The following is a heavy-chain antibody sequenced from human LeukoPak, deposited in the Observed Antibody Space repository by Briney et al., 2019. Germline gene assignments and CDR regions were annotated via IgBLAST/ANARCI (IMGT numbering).Heavy chain of an antibody. CDR3: ARESESYDSSGSTFAY. J-gene: IGHJ4*02. V-gene: IGHV3-30*02. Sequence: GGSLRLSCAASGFTFSSYGMHWVRQAPGEGLEWVAFIRYDGSDKYYADSVKGRFTISRDNSKNTLHLQMSSLRPEDTGVYYCARESESYDSSGSTFAYWGQGTLVTVSS. CDR1: GFTFSSYG. D-gene: IGHD3-22*01. CDR2: IRYDGSDK.